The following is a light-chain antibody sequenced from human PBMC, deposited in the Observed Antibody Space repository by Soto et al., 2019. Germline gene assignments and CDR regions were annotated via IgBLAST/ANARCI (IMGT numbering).Light chain of an antibody. V-gene: IGLV1-51*01. J-gene: IGLJ2*01. CDR2: DNN. Sequence: QAVVTQPPSVSSAPGQKVTIPCSGSTSNIRYNSVSWYQQLPGTAPKLLIYDNNKRPSGIPDRFSGSKSGTSATLGIAGLQTGDEADYYCGAWDSSLSAVVFGGGTKLTVL. CDR3: GAWDSSLSAVV. CDR1: TSNIRYNS.